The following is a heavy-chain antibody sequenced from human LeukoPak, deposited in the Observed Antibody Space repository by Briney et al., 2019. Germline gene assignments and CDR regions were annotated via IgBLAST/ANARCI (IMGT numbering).Heavy chain of an antibody. Sequence: ASVKVSCKASGYTFTSYGISWVRQAPGQGHEWMGWISAYNGNTNYAQKLQGRVTMTTDTSTSTAYMELRSLRSDDTAVYYCARLPARFSSGKDYYYYYMDVWGKGTTVTVSS. CDR1: GYTFTSYG. V-gene: IGHV1-18*01. J-gene: IGHJ6*03. CDR2: ISAYNGNT. D-gene: IGHD3-10*01. CDR3: ARLPARFSSGKDYYYYYMDV.